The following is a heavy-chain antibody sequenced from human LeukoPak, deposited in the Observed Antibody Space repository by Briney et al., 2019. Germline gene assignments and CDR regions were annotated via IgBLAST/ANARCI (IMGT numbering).Heavy chain of an antibody. V-gene: IGHV3-66*01. CDR3: AREAIATDYYGMDV. J-gene: IGHJ6*02. CDR1: GFTVSSNY. CDR2: IYSGGST. Sequence: GGSLRLSCAASGFTVSSNYMSWVRQAPGKGLEWVSVIYSGGSTYYADSVKGRFTISRDNSKNTLYLQMNSLRAEDTAVYYCAREAIATDYYGMDVWGQGTTVTVSS.